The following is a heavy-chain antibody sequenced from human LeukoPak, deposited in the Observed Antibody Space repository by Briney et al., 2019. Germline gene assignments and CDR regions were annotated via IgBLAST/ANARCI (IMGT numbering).Heavy chain of an antibody. CDR1: GFTFSDFF. J-gene: IGHJ4*02. D-gene: IGHD3-10*01. CDR2: ISDSSDLT. V-gene: IGHV3-11*05. Sequence: GGSLRLSCAAAGFTFSDFFMTCIRQAPGKGLEWVSYISDSSDLTAYSDSVEGRFTISRDNARNSLYLQMNGLRAEDTAVYYCARALYGSGSYSTYWGQGTLVTVSS. CDR3: ARALYGSGSYSTY.